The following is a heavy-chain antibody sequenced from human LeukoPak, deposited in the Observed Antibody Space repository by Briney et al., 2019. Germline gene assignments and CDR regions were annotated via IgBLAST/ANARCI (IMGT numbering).Heavy chain of an antibody. V-gene: IGHV3-7*03. CDR1: GFTFTTYW. Sequence: PGGSLTLSCAASGFTFTTYWVSWIRQAPGKGLEWVANINQDGTDKYYVDSVKGRFTFSRDNAQNSLYLQMSGLRVEDTAVYYCVTYSTGLYKGLEFWGQGTQVTVSS. CDR3: VTYSTGLYKGLEF. D-gene: IGHD2-8*02. J-gene: IGHJ4*02. CDR2: INQDGTDK.